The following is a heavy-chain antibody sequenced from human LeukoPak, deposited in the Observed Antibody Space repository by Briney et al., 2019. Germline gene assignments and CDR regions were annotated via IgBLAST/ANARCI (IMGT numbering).Heavy chain of an antibody. Sequence: GGSLRLSCAASGFTFSSYWMSWVRQAPGKGLEWVANIKKDGSEKYYVDSVKGRFTISRDNAKTSLYLQMNSLRAEDTAVYYCAKGSRGTWIQLWHLDYWGQGTLVTVSS. D-gene: IGHD5-18*01. V-gene: IGHV3-7*03. J-gene: IGHJ4*02. CDR3: AKGSRGTWIQLWHLDY. CDR2: IKKDGSEK. CDR1: GFTFSSYW.